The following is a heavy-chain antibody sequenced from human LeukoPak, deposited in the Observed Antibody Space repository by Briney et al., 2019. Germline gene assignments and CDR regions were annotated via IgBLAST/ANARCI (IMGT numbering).Heavy chain of an antibody. CDR3: TRNSGLYGVS. V-gene: IGHV3-23*01. CDR1: GFTLSSYE. D-gene: IGHD6-19*01. J-gene: IGHJ4*02. Sequence: GGSLRLSCIVSGFTLSSYEMTWFRQAPGKGLEWVSSIGYSGSDTHYADSVKGRFTVSRYNSKNTLYLQLNSLRADDTAVDYCTRNSGLYGVSWGQGTLVSVSS. CDR2: IGYSGSDT.